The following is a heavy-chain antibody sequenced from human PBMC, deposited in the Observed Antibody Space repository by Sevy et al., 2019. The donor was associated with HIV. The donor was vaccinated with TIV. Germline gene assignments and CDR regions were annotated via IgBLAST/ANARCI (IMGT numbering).Heavy chain of an antibody. V-gene: IGHV3-23*01. CDR3: AKDRSYLRGYCKNGGCYSFDY. CDR2: ISGSGSST. D-gene: IGHD2-15*01. J-gene: IGHJ4*02. Sequence: GGSLRLSCSASGFIFGSYGMTWVRQAPGKGLEWVSGISGSGSSTYYADSVKGRFTISRDNSKNTLYLQMNSLGVEDTAIYYCAKDRSYLRGYCKNGGCYSFDYWGQGTLVTVSS. CDR1: GFIFGSYG.